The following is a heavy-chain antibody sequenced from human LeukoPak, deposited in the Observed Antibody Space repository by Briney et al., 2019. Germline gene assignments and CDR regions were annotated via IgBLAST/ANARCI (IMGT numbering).Heavy chain of an antibody. CDR1: GFTFTNYW. Sequence: GGSLRLSCAASGFTFTNYWMSWVRQAPGKGLELVANIKHNRSETYYVDPVKGRFTIFRDNAKNTLYLQMNSLRAEDTAVYYCARINNSSGYDPDYFDYWGQGTLVTASS. CDR2: IKHNRSET. CDR3: ARINNSSGYDPDYFDY. V-gene: IGHV3-7*01. J-gene: IGHJ4*02. D-gene: IGHD3-22*01.